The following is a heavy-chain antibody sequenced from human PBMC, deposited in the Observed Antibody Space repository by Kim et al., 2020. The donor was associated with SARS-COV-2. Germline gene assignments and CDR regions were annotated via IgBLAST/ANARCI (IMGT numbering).Heavy chain of an antibody. J-gene: IGHJ6*02. Sequence: AQKYQGSDTITADESTSTAYMELSSLRSEDTAVYYCARQSSGYLHGGMDVWGQGTTVTVSS. V-gene: IGHV1-69*01. CDR3: ARQSSGYLHGGMDV. D-gene: IGHD6-19*01.